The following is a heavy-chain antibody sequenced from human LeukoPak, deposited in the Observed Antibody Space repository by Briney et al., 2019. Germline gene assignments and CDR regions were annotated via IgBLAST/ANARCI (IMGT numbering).Heavy chain of an antibody. V-gene: IGHV1-2*04. D-gene: IGHD6-19*01. J-gene: IGHJ4*02. CDR1: GYTFTGYY. CDR3: ARGGSSGWYPFDY. Sequence: ASVKVSCKASGYTFTGYYMHWVRQAPGQGLEWMGWINPNSGGTNYAQKFQGWVTMTRDTSISTAYMELSRLRSDDTAVYCCARGGSSGWYPFDYWGQGTLVTVSS. CDR2: INPNSGGT.